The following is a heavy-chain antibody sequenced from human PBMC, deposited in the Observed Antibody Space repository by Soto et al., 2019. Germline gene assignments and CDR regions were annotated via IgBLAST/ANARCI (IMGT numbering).Heavy chain of an antibody. V-gene: IGHV3-30*18. CDR1: GFTFSSHG. CDR3: AKAYDSSGYYHYYYGLDV. Sequence: QVQLVESGGGVVQPGRSLRLSCAASGFTFSSHGMHWVRQAPGKGLEWVAVISYDGSNKYYADSVKGRFTISRDNSKNTLYLQMNSLRAEDTAVYYCAKAYDSSGYYHYYYGLDVWGQGTTVTVSS. D-gene: IGHD3-22*01. J-gene: IGHJ6*02. CDR2: ISYDGSNK.